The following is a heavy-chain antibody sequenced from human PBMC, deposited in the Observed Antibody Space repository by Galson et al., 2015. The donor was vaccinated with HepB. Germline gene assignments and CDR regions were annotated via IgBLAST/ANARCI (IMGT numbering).Heavy chain of an antibody. CDR1: GGSISSYY. CDR3: ARESLGGFDY. J-gene: IGHJ4*02. V-gene: IGHV4-59*01. Sequence: LSLTCTVSGGSISSYYWSWIRQPPGKGLEWIGYIYYSGSTNYNPTLKSRVTISVDTSKNQFSLKLSSVTAADTAVYYCARESLGGFDYWGQGTLVTVSS. D-gene: IGHD7-27*01. CDR2: IYYSGST.